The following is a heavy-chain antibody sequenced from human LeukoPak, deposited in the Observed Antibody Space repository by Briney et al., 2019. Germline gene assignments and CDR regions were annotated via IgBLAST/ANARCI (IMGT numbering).Heavy chain of an antibody. D-gene: IGHD6-13*01. J-gene: IGHJ4*02. CDR1: GFTFSSYW. CDR3: ARGAWFQQLVPAYYFDY. Sequence: GGSLRLSCAASGFTFSSYWMSWVRQAPGKGLEWVANIKQDGSEKYYVDSVKGRFTISRDNAKNSLYLQMNSLRAEDTAVYYCARGAWFQQLVPAYYFDYWGQGTLVTVSS. V-gene: IGHV3-7*03. CDR2: IKQDGSEK.